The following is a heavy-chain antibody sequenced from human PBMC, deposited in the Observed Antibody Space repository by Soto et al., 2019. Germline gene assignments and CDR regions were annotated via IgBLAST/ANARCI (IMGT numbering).Heavy chain of an antibody. CDR3: ARAVNDYGDYVAFDI. CDR1: GGTFSSYT. Sequence: QVQLVQSGAEVKKPGSSVKVSCKASGGTFSSYTISWVRQAPGQGLEWMGRIIPILGIANYAQKFQGRVMITADKSTSTAYMELSSLRSEDTAVYYCARAVNDYGDYVAFDIWGQGTMVTVSS. CDR2: IIPILGIA. J-gene: IGHJ3*02. D-gene: IGHD4-17*01. V-gene: IGHV1-69*02.